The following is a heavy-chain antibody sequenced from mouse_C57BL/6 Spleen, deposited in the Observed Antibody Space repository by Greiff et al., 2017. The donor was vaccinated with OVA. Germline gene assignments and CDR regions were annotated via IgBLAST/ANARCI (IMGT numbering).Heavy chain of an antibody. V-gene: IGHV1-82*01. CDR1: GYAFSSSW. D-gene: IGHD1-1*01. CDR2: IYPGDGDT. CDR3: AEAGITTVVAPGFAY. Sequence: QVQLQQSGPELVKPGASVKISCKASGYAFSSSWMNWVKQRPGKGLEWIGRIYPGDGDTNYNGKFKGKATLTADKSSSTAYMQLSSLTSEDSAVYFCAEAGITTVVAPGFAYWGQGTLVTVSA. J-gene: IGHJ3*01.